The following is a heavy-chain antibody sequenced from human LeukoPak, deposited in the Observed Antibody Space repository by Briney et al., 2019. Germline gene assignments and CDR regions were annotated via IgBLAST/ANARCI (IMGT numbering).Heavy chain of an antibody. CDR2: ISAYNGNT. V-gene: IGHV1-18*01. J-gene: IGHJ4*02. D-gene: IGHD6-13*01. CDR3: ARDFGQQLVGEETNDY. CDR1: GYTFTSYG. Sequence: ASVKVSCKASGYTFTSYGISWVRQAPGQGLEWMGWISAYNGNTNYAQKLQGRVTMTTDTSTSTAYMELRGLRSDDTAVYYCARDFGQQLVGEETNDYWGQGTLVTVSS.